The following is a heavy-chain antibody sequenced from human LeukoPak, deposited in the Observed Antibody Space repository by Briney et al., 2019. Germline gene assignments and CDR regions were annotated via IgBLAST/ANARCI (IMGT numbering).Heavy chain of an antibody. D-gene: IGHD3-3*01. V-gene: IGHV3-20*04. CDR3: ARASLGRFQYYVDV. CDR1: GFTFDDYG. CDR2: INWNGGST. J-gene: IGHJ6*03. Sequence: PGGSLRLSCAASGFTFDDYGMSWVRHAPGKGLEWVSGINWNGGSTGYADSVKGRFTISRDNAKNSLYLQMNSLRAEDTALYYCARASLGRFQYYVDVWGKGTTVTVSS.